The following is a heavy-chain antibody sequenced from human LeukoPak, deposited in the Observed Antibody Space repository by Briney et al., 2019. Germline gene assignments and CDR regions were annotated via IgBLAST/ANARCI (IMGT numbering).Heavy chain of an antibody. CDR2: IYYSGST. J-gene: IGHJ6*02. CDR1: GGSISSYY. D-gene: IGHD6-13*01. CDR3: ARVGTSAAGTSAYYYYGMDV. Sequence: SETLSLTCTVSGGSISSYYWSWIRQPPGKGLEWIGYIYYSGSTNYNPSLKSRVTISVATSKNQFSLKLSSVTAADTAVYYCARVGTSAAGTSAYYYYGMDVWGQETTVTVSS. V-gene: IGHV4-59*01.